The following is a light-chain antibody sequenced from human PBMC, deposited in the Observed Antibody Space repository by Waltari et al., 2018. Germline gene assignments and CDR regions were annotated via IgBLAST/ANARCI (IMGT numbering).Light chain of an antibody. Sequence: DIQMTQSPSTLSASVGARVTITCRASQSISSWLAWYQQKPGKAPKLLIYKASSLQGGVPSRFSGSGSGTEFTLTISSLQPDDFATYYCQQYNTYPYTFGQGTKVEI. CDR2: KAS. CDR3: QQYNTYPYT. CDR1: QSISSW. V-gene: IGKV1-5*03. J-gene: IGKJ2*01.